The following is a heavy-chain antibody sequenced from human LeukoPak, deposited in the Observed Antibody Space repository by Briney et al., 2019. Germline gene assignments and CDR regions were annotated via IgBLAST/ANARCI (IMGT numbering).Heavy chain of an antibody. V-gene: IGHV3-21*01. Sequence: GGSLRLSCAASGFTFSSYSMNWVCQAPGKGLEWVSSISSSSSYIYYADSVKGRFTISRDNAKNSLYLQMNSLRAEDTAVYYCASDYDILTGYYRGVDYWGQGTLVTVSS. CDR2: ISSSSSYI. CDR3: ASDYDILTGYYRGVDY. J-gene: IGHJ4*02. CDR1: GFTFSSYS. D-gene: IGHD3-9*01.